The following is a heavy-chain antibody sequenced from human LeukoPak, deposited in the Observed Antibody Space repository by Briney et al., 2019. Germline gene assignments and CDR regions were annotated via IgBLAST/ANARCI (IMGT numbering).Heavy chain of an antibody. V-gene: IGHV3-23*01. Sequence: GGSLRLSCAASGFTLRSYAMSWVRQAPGKGLDSVSAISGSGSSTYYADSVKGRFTISRDNSKNTLYLQMNSLRAEDTAVYYCAKDLPAMVTGVDYWGQGTLVTVSS. CDR1: GFTLRSYA. CDR2: ISGSGSST. D-gene: IGHD5-18*01. CDR3: AKDLPAMVTGVDY. J-gene: IGHJ4*02.